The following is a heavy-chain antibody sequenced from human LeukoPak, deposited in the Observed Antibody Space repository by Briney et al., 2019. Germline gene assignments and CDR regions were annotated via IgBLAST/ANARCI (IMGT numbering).Heavy chain of an antibody. J-gene: IGHJ4*02. CDR3: ARDLYF. D-gene: IGHD2-15*01. Sequence: GGSPRLSCVASGFTFSSYAMSWVRQAPGKGLEWISYISSSSTTIYYADSVKGRFTISRDNAKNSLYLQMNSLRDEDTAVYYCARDLYFWGQGTLVTVSS. CDR1: GFTFSSYA. CDR2: ISSSSTTI. V-gene: IGHV3-48*02.